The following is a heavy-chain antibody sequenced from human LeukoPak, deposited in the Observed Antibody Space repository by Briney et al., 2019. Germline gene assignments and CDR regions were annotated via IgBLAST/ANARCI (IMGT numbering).Heavy chain of an antibody. D-gene: IGHD5-18*01. V-gene: IGHV4-61*02. CDR2: IYTSGST. CDR3: ARGKSGYSYGDRFDY. J-gene: IGHJ4*02. Sequence: SETLSLTCTVSGGSISSGSYYWSWIRQPAGKGLEWSGRIYTSGSTNYNPSLKSRVTISVDTSKNQFSLKLSSVTAADTAVYYYARGKSGYSYGDRFDYWGQGTLVTVSS. CDR1: GGSISSGSYY.